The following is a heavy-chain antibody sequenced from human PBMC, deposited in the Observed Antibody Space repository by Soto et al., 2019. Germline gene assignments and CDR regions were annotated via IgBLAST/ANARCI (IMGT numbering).Heavy chain of an antibody. J-gene: IGHJ4*02. Sequence: SETLSLTCTVSGGSISSGSYYWSWIRQHPGKGLEWIGYIYYSGSTYYNPSLKSRVTISVDTSKNQFSLKLSSVTAADTAVYYCTRVALELRVFDYWGQGTLVTVSS. CDR2: IYYSGST. CDR1: GGSISSGSYY. V-gene: IGHV4-31*03. CDR3: TRVALELRVFDY. D-gene: IGHD1-7*01.